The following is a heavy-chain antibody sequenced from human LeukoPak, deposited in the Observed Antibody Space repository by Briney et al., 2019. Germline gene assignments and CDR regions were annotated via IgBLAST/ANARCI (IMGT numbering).Heavy chain of an antibody. V-gene: IGHV4-59*01. J-gene: IGHJ4*02. CDR3: ARGEFGGYFDY. Sequence: PSETLSLTCTVSGGSLSSYYWSWVRQPPGKGLEWSGYIYYSGSTNYNPSLKSRVTISVDTSKNQFSLKLSSVTAADTAVYYCARGEFGGYFDYWGQGTLVTVSS. CDR1: GGSLSSYY. CDR2: IYYSGST. D-gene: IGHD3-10*01.